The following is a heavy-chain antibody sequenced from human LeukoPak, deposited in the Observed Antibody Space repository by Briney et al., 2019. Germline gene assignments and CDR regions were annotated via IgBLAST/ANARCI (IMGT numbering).Heavy chain of an antibody. CDR1: GGSISSYY. CDR3: ARFSGTPHYYYYYMDV. V-gene: IGHV4-4*07. CDR2: IYTSGST. J-gene: IGHJ6*03. D-gene: IGHD1-14*01. Sequence: SETLSLTCTVSGGSISSYYWSWIRRPAGKGLEWIGRIYTSGSTNYNPSLKSRVTMSVDTSKNQFSLKLSSVTAADTAVYYCARFSGTPHYYYYYMDVWGKGTTVTVSS.